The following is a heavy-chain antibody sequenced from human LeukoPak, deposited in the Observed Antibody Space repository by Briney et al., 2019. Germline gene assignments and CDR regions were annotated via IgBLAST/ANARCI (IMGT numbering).Heavy chain of an antibody. CDR2: IYSTGST. V-gene: IGHV4-4*07. Sequence: SETLSLTCTVSGGPISSYYWSWIRQPAGKGLEWIGRIYSTGSTNYNPSLKSRVTMSVDTSKNQFSLRLRSVTAADTAVYYCARQIASAGTAGFDSWGQGALVTVSS. J-gene: IGHJ4*02. CDR3: ARQIASAGTAGFDS. CDR1: GGPISSYY. D-gene: IGHD6-13*01.